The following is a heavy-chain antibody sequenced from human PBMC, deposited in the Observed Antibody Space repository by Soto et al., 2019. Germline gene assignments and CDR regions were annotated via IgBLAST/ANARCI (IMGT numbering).Heavy chain of an antibody. CDR2: LYWDDDN. CDR3: AHGSGLLFDY. V-gene: IGHV2-5*02. J-gene: IGHJ4*02. Sequence: QITLKESGPTLVKPTQTLTLTCTFSGFSLSTRDVGVGWILQPPGKALEWLALLYWDDDNRYSPSLRRRLTLTKDTAKNQVVLTMTNLDPVDTATCYCAHGSGLLFDYWGPGTLVTVSS. CDR1: GFSLSTRDVG. D-gene: IGHD6-19*01.